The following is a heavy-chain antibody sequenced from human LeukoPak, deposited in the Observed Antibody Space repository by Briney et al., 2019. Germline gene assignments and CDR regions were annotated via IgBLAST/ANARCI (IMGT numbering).Heavy chain of an antibody. J-gene: IGHJ4*02. V-gene: IGHV4-61*01. Sequence: SETLSLTCTVSGDSVSSGSSHWSWIRQPPGKGLEWIGYIYYSGNTNYNPSLKSRVTISVDTSKNQFSLKLSSVTAADTALYYCARGYSSSWSKRDYFDYWGQGTLVTVSS. CDR1: GDSVSSGSSH. D-gene: IGHD6-13*01. CDR2: IYYSGNT. CDR3: ARGYSSSWSKRDYFDY.